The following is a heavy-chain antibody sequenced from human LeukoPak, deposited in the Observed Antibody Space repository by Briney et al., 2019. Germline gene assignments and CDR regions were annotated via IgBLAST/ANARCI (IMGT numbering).Heavy chain of an antibody. CDR2: IYYSGST. V-gene: IGHV4-59*01. CDR1: GGSISSYY. D-gene: IGHD1-14*01. J-gene: IGHJ3*02. CDR3: ARDNPPEAFDI. Sequence: PSETLSLTCTVSGGSISSYYWSWIRQPPGKGLEWIGYIYYSGSTNYNPSLKSRVTISVDTSKNQFSLKLSSVTAADTAVYYCARDNPPEAFDIWGQGTGVTVSS.